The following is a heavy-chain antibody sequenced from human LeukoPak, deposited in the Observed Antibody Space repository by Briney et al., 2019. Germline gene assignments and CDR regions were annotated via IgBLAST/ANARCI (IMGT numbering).Heavy chain of an antibody. Sequence: GGSLRLSCAASGFTFSTYAMSWVRQAPGKGLEWVSTISSSGGSTYYADSVKGRLTISRDNSKNTLYLQMNSLRAEDTAVYYCAKGREIFGVVLRWFDPWGQGTLVTVSS. CDR1: GFTFSTYA. V-gene: IGHV3-23*01. CDR2: ISSSGGST. J-gene: IGHJ5*02. CDR3: AKGREIFGVVLRWFDP. D-gene: IGHD3-3*01.